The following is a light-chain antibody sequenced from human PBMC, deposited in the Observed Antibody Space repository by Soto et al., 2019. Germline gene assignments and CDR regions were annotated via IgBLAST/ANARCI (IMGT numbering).Light chain of an antibody. CDR3: QQLNSYPLT. CDR2: AAS. J-gene: IGKJ4*01. CDR1: QGISSY. V-gene: IGKV1-9*01. Sequence: DIQLTQSPSFQSASVGDRVTTTCRSSQGISSYLAWYQHKPGNAPKLLLYAASPLQSGVPSRFSGSGSGTDFTLTISSLQPEDFATYYCQQLNSYPLTLGGGTKVEIK.